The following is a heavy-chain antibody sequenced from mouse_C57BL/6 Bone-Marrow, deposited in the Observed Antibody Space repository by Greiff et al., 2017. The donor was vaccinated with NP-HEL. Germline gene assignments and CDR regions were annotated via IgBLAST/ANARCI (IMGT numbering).Heavy chain of an antibody. CDR1: GYTFTSYW. D-gene: IGHD2-4*01. CDR2: IDPSDSYT. Sequence: QVQLQQPGAELVMPGASVKLSCKASGYTFTSYWMHWVKQRPGQGLEWIGEIDPSDSYTNYNQKLKGKSTLTVDKSSSTAYMQLSSLTSDDSAVYYCARRDYVFDYWGQGTTLTVSS. J-gene: IGHJ2*01. V-gene: IGHV1-69*01. CDR3: ARRDYVFDY.